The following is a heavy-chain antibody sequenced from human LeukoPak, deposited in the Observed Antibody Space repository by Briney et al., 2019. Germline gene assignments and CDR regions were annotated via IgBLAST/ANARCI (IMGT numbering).Heavy chain of an antibody. V-gene: IGHV1-18*01. CDR1: GYTFTSYG. J-gene: IGHJ4*02. D-gene: IGHD1-7*01. CDR3: ARERRGLHYKISWNYVLDY. CDR2: ISAYNGNT. Sequence: ASVKVSCKASGYTFTSYGISWVRQAPGQGLEWMGWISAYNGNTNYAQKLQGRVTMTTDTSTSTAYMELRSLRSDDTAVYYCARERRGLHYKISWNYVLDYWGQGTLVTVSS.